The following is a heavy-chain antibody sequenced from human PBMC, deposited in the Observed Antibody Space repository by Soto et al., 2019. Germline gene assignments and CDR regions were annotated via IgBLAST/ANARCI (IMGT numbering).Heavy chain of an antibody. J-gene: IGHJ4*02. D-gene: IGHD2-15*01. CDR1: GFTVSSNY. V-gene: IGHV3-53*01. CDR3: AREAGGKTYYFDY. CDR2: IYSGGST. Sequence: GGSLRLSCAASGFTVSSNYMSWVRQAPGKGLEWVSVIYSGGSTYYADSVKGRFTISRDNSKNTLYLQMNSLRAEDTAVYYCAREAGGKTYYFDYWGQGTLVTVSS.